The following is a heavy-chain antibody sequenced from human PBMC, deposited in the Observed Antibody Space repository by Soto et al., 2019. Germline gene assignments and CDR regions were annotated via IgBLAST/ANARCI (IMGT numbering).Heavy chain of an antibody. CDR1: GYYFPSYW. D-gene: IGHD4-17*01. V-gene: IGHV5-51*01. CDR3: ARQGNGAEGFDY. J-gene: IGHJ4*02. Sequence: GESLKISCKVSGYYFPSYWIGWVRQMPGKGLEWMGILYPGDSDTRYSPSFQGQVTISADRSISTAYLQWSSLKPSDTAMYYCARQGNGAEGFDYWGQGTLVTVSS. CDR2: LYPGDSDT.